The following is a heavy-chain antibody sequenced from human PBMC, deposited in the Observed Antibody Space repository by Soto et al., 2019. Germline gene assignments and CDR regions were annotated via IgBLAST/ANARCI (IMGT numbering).Heavy chain of an antibody. V-gene: IGHV4-31*03. Sequence: QVQLQESGPGLVKPSQTLSLTCTVSGGSISSGGYYWSWIRQHPGKGLEWIGYIYYSGSTYYNPSLKSRVTISVDTSKNQFSLKLSSVTAADTAVYYCARDNCSGGSCYSKGFDPWGHGTLVTVSS. CDR3: ARDNCSGGSCYSKGFDP. J-gene: IGHJ5*02. CDR1: GGSISSGGYY. CDR2: IYYSGST. D-gene: IGHD2-15*01.